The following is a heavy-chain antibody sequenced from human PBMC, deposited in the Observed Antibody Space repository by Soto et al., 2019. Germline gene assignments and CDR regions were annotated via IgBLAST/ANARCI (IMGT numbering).Heavy chain of an antibody. D-gene: IGHD2-2*01. V-gene: IGHV3-23*01. CDR2: ISGSGGST. Sequence: EVQLLESGGGLVQPGGSLRLSCAASGFTFSSYAMSWVRQAPGKGLEWVSAISGSGGSTYYVDSVKGRFTISRDNSKNTLYLQMNSLRAEDTAVYYCAKVCKVYQLLPYYFDYWGQGTLVTVSS. CDR1: GFTFSSYA. J-gene: IGHJ4*02. CDR3: AKVCKVYQLLPYYFDY.